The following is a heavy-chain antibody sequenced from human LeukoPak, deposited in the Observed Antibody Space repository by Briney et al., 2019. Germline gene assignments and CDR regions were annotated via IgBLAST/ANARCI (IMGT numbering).Heavy chain of an antibody. CDR2: ISSSGSTI. CDR1: GFTFSSYE. CDR3: AREQWELLGDY. V-gene: IGHV3-48*03. Sequence: PGGSLRLSCAASGFTFSSYEMNWVRQAPGKGLEWVSYISSSGSTIYYADSVKGRFTISRDNAKNSLYLQMNSLRAEDTAVYYCAREQWELLGDYWGQGTLVTVSS. D-gene: IGHD1-26*01. J-gene: IGHJ4*02.